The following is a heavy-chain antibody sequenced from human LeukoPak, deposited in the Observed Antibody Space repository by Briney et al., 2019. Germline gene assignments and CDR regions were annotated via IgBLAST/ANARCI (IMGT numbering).Heavy chain of an antibody. CDR2: ISGSGSST. Sequence: PGGSLRLSCAASGFTFSNYAMSWVRQAPGKGLESVSAISGSGSSTYYADSVKGRFSISRDDSKNTLYLQMNSLRAEDTAVYYCAKRLGDYWGQGTLVTVSS. J-gene: IGHJ4*02. V-gene: IGHV3-23*01. CDR1: GFTFSNYA. CDR3: AKRLGDY. D-gene: IGHD3-10*01.